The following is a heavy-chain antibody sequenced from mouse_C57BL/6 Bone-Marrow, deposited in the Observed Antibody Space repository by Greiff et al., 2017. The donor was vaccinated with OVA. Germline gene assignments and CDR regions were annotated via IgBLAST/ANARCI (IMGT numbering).Heavy chain of an antibody. D-gene: IGHD1-1*02. CDR1: GYTFTDYY. CDR3: ARDGSSYDGGYGRCDC. CDR2: INPNNGGT. Sequence: EVQLQQSGPELVKPGASVKISCKASGYTFTDYYMNWVKQTHGKSLEWIGDINPNNGGTSYNQKFKGKATLTVDKSSSTAYMELRSRTSEDSAVYYCARDGSSYDGGYGRCDCWGRGTTVTVSS. J-gene: IGHJ2*01. V-gene: IGHV1-26*01.